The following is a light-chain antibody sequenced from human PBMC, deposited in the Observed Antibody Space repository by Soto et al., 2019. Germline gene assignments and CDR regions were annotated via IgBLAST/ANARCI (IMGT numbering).Light chain of an antibody. Sequence: DIQMTQSPSSLSASVGDRVTITCRASQSISSYLNWYQQKPGKAPKLLIYAASSLQSGVPSRFSGSGSWTDFTLTISSLQPEDFATDYCQQSYSTPPLTFGGGTKVEIK. CDR2: AAS. V-gene: IGKV1-39*01. J-gene: IGKJ4*01. CDR3: QQSYSTPPLT. CDR1: QSISSY.